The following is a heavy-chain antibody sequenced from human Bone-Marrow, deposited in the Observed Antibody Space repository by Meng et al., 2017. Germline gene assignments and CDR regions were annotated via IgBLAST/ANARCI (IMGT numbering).Heavy chain of an antibody. Sequence: HVQLLDSGGGVVQRRSPLILSCPASGFTFRIYAMHWVRQAPGMGLEWVAVISYDGSNKYYADSVKGRFTLSRDNSKNTLYLQMNSLRAEDTAVYYCARLVVVAALDYWGQGTLVTVSS. D-gene: IGHD2-15*01. V-gene: IGHV3-30*01. CDR1: GFTFRIYA. CDR3: ARLVVVAALDY. CDR2: ISYDGSNK. J-gene: IGHJ4*02.